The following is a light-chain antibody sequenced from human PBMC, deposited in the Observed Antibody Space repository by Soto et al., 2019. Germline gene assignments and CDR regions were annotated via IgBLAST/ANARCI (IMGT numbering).Light chain of an antibody. CDR3: QQSYSTLTWT. V-gene: IGKV1-39*01. CDR2: AAF. CDR1: QSISSY. J-gene: IGKJ1*01. Sequence: DIRMTQSPSSLSASVGDRVTITCRASQSISSYLNWYQQKPGKAPKLLIYAAFSLQSGVPSRFSGSGSGTDFTLTISSLQPEDFATYYCQQSYSTLTWTFGQGTKVEIK.